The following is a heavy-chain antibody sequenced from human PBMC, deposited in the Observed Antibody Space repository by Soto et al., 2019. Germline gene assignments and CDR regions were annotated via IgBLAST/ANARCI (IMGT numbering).Heavy chain of an antibody. CDR2: IYYSGST. D-gene: IGHD3-16*02. CDR1: GGSVSSGSYY. V-gene: IGHV4-61*01. Sequence: QVQLQESGPGLVKPSETLSLTCTVPGGSVSSGSYYWSWIRQPPGKGLEWIGYIYYSGSTNYNPSLKSRVTISVDTSKNQFSLKLSSVTAADTAVYYCARIYDYVWGSYRSEAFDIWGQGTMVTVSS. CDR3: ARIYDYVWGSYRSEAFDI. J-gene: IGHJ3*02.